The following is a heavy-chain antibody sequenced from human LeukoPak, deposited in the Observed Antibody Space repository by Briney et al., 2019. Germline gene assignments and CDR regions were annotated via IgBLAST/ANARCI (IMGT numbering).Heavy chain of an antibody. D-gene: IGHD4-17*01. Sequence: PGGSLRLSCAASGFTFSTYAMEWVRQAPGKGLEWVAFISYGGNNKYYADSVKGRFTISKDNSKNTLYLQMNSLRAEDTAVYYCARVRGTTVTTWGHYFDYWGQGTLVTVSS. V-gene: IGHV3-30-3*01. CDR2: ISYGGNNK. CDR1: GFTFSTYA. J-gene: IGHJ4*02. CDR3: ARVRGTTVTTWGHYFDY.